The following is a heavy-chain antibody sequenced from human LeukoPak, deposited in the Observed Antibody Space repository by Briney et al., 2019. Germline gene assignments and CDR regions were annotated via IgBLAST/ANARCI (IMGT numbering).Heavy chain of an antibody. D-gene: IGHD2-15*01. CDR2: IYTSGST. CDR1: GGSISSYY. CDR3: ASGGWYRGY. J-gene: IGHJ4*02. V-gene: IGHV4-4*07. Sequence: SETLSLTCTVSGGSISSYYWSWIRQPAGKGLEWIGRIYTSGSTNYNPSLKSRVTISVDTSKNHFSLDLTSVTAADTAVYYCASGGWYRGYWGQGTLVTVSS.